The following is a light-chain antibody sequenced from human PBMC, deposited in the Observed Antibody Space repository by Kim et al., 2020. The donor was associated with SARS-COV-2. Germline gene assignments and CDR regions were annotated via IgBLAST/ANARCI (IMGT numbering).Light chain of an antibody. Sequence: GERAHLSSMATQFVYINLARYQHKPGQAPRLLIYGASTRATGIPARFSGSGSGTEFTLTISSLQSEDFAVYYCQQYDNWLYTFGQGTKLEI. CDR2: GAS. CDR1: QFVYIN. J-gene: IGKJ2*01. CDR3: QQYDNWLYT. V-gene: IGKV3-15*01.